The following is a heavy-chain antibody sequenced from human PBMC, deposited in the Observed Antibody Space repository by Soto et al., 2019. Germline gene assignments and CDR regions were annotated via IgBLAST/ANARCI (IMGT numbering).Heavy chain of an antibody. D-gene: IGHD5-18*01. V-gene: IGHV4-31*03. J-gene: IGHJ4*02. CDR1: GGSISSGGYY. Sequence: PSETLSLTCTVSGGSISSGGYYWSWIRQHPGKGLEWIGYIYYSGSTYYNPSLKSRVTISVDTSKNQFSLKLSSVTAADTAVYYCARASYSYGYGYFDYWGQGILVTVSS. CDR3: ARASYSYGYGYFDY. CDR2: IYYSGST.